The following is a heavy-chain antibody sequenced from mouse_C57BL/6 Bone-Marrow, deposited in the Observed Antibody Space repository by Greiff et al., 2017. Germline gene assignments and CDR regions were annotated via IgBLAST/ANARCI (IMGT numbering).Heavy chain of an antibody. J-gene: IGHJ3*01. CDR3: ASEDYYGSSPFAY. Sequence: VKLQQPGAELVKPGASVKLSCKASGYTFTSYWMQWVKQRPGQGLEWIGEIDPSDSYTNYNQKFKGKATLTVDTSSSTAYMQLSSLTSEDSAVYYCASEDYYGSSPFAYWGQGTLVTVSA. CDR1: GYTFTSYW. CDR2: IDPSDSYT. V-gene: IGHV1-50*01. D-gene: IGHD1-1*01.